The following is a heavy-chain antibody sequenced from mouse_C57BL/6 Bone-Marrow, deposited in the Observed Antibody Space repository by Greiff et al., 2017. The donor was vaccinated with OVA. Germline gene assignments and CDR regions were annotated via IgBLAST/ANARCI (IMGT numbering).Heavy chain of an antibody. Sequence: VQGVESGPELVKPGASVKLSCKASGYTFTSYDINWVKQRPGQGLEWIGWIYPRDGSTKYNEKFKGKATLTVDTSSSTAYMELHSLTSEDSAVYFCARDANWEYWGQGTTLTVSS. CDR3: ARDANWEY. CDR2: IYPRDGST. D-gene: IGHD4-1*01. V-gene: IGHV1-85*01. J-gene: IGHJ2*01. CDR1: GYTFTSYD.